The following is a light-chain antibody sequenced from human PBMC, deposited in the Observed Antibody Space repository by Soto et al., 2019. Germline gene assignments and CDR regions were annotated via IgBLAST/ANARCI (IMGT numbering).Light chain of an antibody. J-gene: IGLJ2*01. CDR2: ENS. CDR1: SSNIGSDY. CDR3: GAWDSSLTGGV. Sequence: QSVLTQSPSVSAAPGQKVTISCSGSSSNIGSDYVSWYQQLPGTAPKLLIYENSERPSGIPDRFSGSKSGTSATLGITGLQTGDEADYYCGAWDSSLTGGVFGGGTKLTVL. V-gene: IGLV1-51*02.